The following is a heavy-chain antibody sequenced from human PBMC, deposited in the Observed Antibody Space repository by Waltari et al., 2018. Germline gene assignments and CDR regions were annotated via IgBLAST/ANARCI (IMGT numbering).Heavy chain of an antibody. CDR1: GGTFSRYA. Sequence: QVQLVQSGAEVKKPGSSVKVSCKASGGTFSRYATSWVRPAPGQGLEWMGRIIPILGIANYAQKFQGRVTITADKSTSTAYMELSSLRSEDTAVYYCARASRGSSDDYYGMDVWGQGTTVTVSS. CDR3: ARASRGSSDDYYGMDV. D-gene: IGHD2-15*01. CDR2: IIPILGIA. V-gene: IGHV1-69*09. J-gene: IGHJ6*02.